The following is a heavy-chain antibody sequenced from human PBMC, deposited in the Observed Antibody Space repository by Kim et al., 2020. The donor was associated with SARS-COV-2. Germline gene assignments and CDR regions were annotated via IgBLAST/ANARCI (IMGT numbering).Heavy chain of an antibody. D-gene: IGHD2-15*01. CDR2: IYYSGST. CDR3: ARQGGIVVVVAASLFDY. CDR1: GGSISSSSYY. J-gene: IGHJ4*02. Sequence: SETLSLTCTVSGGSISSSSYYWGWIRQPPGKGLEWIGSIYYSGSTYYNPSLKSRVTISVDTSKNQFSLKLRTVTAADTAVYYCARQGGIVVVVAASLFDYWGQGPLVTVSS. V-gene: IGHV4-39*01.